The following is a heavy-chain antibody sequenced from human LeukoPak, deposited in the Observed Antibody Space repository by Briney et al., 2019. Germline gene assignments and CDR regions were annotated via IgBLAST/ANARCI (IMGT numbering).Heavy chain of an antibody. CDR3: ARGPSTPYYYGMDV. Sequence: SVKVSCKTSGYTFTTYAIHWVRQAPGQRLEWMGGIIPIFGTANYAQKFQGRVTITADESTSTAYMELSSLRSEDTAVYYCARGPSTPYYYGMDVWGQGTTVTVSS. J-gene: IGHJ6*02. D-gene: IGHD3-3*02. CDR1: GYTFTTYA. CDR2: IIPIFGTA. V-gene: IGHV1-69*13.